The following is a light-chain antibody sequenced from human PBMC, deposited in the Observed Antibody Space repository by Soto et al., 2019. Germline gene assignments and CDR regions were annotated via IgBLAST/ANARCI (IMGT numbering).Light chain of an antibody. CDR3: QQYNDWPPFT. J-gene: IGKJ3*01. CDR2: GAS. V-gene: IGKV3-15*01. CDR1: QSVRTN. Sequence: EVVMTQSPATLSVSPGNRLTLSCRASQSVRTNLAWYQQKPGQAPRLLIYGASTRATGIPARFSGSGSGTEFTLTISSLQSEDFAIYYCQQYNDWPPFTFGPGTKVDIK.